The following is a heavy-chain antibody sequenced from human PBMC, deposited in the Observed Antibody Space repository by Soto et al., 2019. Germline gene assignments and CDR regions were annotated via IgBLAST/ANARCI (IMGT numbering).Heavy chain of an antibody. D-gene: IGHD6-13*01. CDR1: GGSFSGYY. J-gene: IGHJ5*02. CDR3: ARGLAAAGTPHWFDP. CDR2: INHSGST. V-gene: IGHV4-34*01. Sequence: SETLSLTCAVYGGSFSGYYWSWIRQPPGKGLEWIGEINHSGSTNYNPSLKSRVTISVDTSKNQFSLKLSSVTAADTAVYYCARGLAAAGTPHWFDPWGQGTLVTVSS.